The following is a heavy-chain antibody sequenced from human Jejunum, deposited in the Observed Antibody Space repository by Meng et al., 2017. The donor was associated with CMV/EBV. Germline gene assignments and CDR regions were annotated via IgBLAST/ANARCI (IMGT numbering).Heavy chain of an antibody. D-gene: IGHD3-10*01. Sequence: AASGFPVSSSHISWVRQAPGKGLEWFSVIDSGGRTYYTDSVKGRFTIFRDSSKNMLYLQMSSLRPEDTAVYYCAREDYYGSGSLDYWGQGTLVTVSS. CDR2: IDSGGRT. V-gene: IGHV3-66*02. J-gene: IGHJ4*02. CDR1: GFPVSSSH. CDR3: AREDYYGSGSLDY.